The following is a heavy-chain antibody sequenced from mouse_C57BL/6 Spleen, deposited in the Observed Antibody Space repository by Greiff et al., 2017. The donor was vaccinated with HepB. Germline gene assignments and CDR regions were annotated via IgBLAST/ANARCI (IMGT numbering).Heavy chain of an antibody. V-gene: IGHV1-58*01. CDR1: GYTFTSYG. J-gene: IGHJ1*03. D-gene: IGHD1-1*01. CDR3: ARSREITTVVDPYWYFDV. CDR2: IYIGNGYT. Sequence: EVKLMESGAELVRPGSSVKMSCKTSGYTFTSYGINWVKQRPGQGLEWIGYIYIGNGYTEYNEKFKGKATLTSDTSSSTAYMQLSSLTSEDSAIYFCARSREITTVVDPYWYFDVWGTGTTVTVSS.